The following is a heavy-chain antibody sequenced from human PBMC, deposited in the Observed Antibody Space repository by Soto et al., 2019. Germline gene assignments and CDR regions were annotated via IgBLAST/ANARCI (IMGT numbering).Heavy chain of an antibody. CDR2: ISYDGSNK. J-gene: IGHJ4*02. V-gene: IGHV3-30*18. Sequence: GGSLRLSCAASGFTFSSYGMHWVRQAPGKGLEWVAVISYDGSNKYYADSVKGRFTISRDNSKNTLYLQMNSLRAEDTAVYYCAKLFPEDGDYDFGYWGQGTLVTVSS. CDR3: AKLFPEDGDYDFGY. CDR1: GFTFSSYG. D-gene: IGHD4-17*01.